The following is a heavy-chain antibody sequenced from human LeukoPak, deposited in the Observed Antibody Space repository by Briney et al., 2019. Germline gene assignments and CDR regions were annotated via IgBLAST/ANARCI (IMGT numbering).Heavy chain of an antibody. Sequence: GGSLRLSCVASGFTFKSYHMNWVRQAPGKGLEWLSGITSGASVIYYADSVKGRFTISRDDAKNSVFLQMSVLTADDTAVYYCARKRLADLGDDTSFGGTPFDSWGQGTLVIVSS. CDR2: ITSGASVI. CDR1: GFTFKSYH. J-gene: IGHJ4*02. CDR3: ARKRLADLGDDTSFGGTPFDS. V-gene: IGHV3-48*03. D-gene: IGHD3-16*01.